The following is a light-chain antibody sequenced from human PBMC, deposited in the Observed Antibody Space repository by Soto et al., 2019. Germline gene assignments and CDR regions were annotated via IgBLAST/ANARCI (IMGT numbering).Light chain of an antibody. CDR1: HSVSSN. CDR2: GAS. CDR3: QQYNTWPYT. J-gene: IGKJ2*01. V-gene: IGKV3D-15*01. Sequence: EIGMTQSPATLSVSPGERATLSCRASHSVSSNLAWYQQKPGQAPRLLIYGASTRATGIPARFSGSWSGTEFTLTISSLQSEDFAAYYCQQYNTWPYTFGQGTKLEIK.